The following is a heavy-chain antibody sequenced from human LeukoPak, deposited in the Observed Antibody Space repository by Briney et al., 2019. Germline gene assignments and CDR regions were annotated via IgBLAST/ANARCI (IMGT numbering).Heavy chain of an antibody. V-gene: IGHV4-4*07. CDR2: IFPGGST. D-gene: IGHD1-14*01. CDR1: GDSISGFY. Sequence: PSETLSLTCTVSGDSISGFYWTWIRQPAGKGLEWVGRIFPGGSTSYNPSLNSRATLSVDTSKNQFSLKLTFVTAADTAVYYCAREAGEEPDYWGQGVLVTVSS. J-gene: IGHJ4*02. CDR3: AREAGEEPDY.